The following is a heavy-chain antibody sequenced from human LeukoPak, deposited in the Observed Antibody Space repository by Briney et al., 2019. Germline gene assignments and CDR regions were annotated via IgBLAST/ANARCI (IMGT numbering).Heavy chain of an antibody. Sequence: PSETLSLTCTVSGGSISSYYWGWVRQPPGKGLEWIGSIYYSGTTIYNPSLKSRVTASVDTSKNQYFLRLTSVTAADTAVYFCARSPFNLYFDFWGQGTLVPVSS. CDR3: ARSPFNLYFDF. V-gene: IGHV4-59*12. CDR2: IYYSGTT. CDR1: GGSISSYY. D-gene: IGHD2-15*01. J-gene: IGHJ4*02.